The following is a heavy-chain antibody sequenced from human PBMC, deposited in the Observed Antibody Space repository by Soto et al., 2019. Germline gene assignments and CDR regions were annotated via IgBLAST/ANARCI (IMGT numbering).Heavy chain of an antibody. V-gene: IGHV3-30*18. CDR2: ISYDGRNK. Sequence: LRLSCGASGFSFKNYGMHWVRQAPVRGLEWVAFISYDGRNKQYADSAKGRFTVSRDNSKNTLDLQMNSLRAEDTAVYFCAKDWRWEQPIYGMNVWGPGTTVTVSS. CDR1: GFSFKNYG. J-gene: IGHJ6*02. D-gene: IGHD1-26*01. CDR3: AKDWRWEQPIYGMNV.